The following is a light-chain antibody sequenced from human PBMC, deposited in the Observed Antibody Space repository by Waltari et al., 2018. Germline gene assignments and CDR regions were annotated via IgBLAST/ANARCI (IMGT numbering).Light chain of an antibody. CDR1: QTISDY. J-gene: IGKJ2*01. Sequence: IQIPQSPSSLSASVGARVPTTYRASQTISDYLNWYQHKPGKAPKLLIHAASSLHIGVPSRFSGSRSGTDFTLIINSLQPEDFATYYCQQSYNSPYTFGQGTKLDI. V-gene: IGKV1-39*01. CDR3: QQSYNSPYT. CDR2: AAS.